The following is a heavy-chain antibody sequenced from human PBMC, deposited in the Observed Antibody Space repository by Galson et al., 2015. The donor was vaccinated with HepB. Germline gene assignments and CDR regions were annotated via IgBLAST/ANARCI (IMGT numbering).Heavy chain of an antibody. V-gene: IGHV3-30*18. D-gene: IGHD6-19*01. J-gene: IGHJ4*02. CDR1: GLTISSFD. CDR2: TSSDGRSE. Sequence: SLRLSCAASGLTISSFDMHWVRQAPGKGLEWVGVTSSDGRSEWYGDSVRGRFAVSRDNSRNTVFLQMNGLRREDTALYYCAKDTPVTTGWYDGLDNWGQGTLVTVSP. CDR3: AKDTPVTTGWYDGLDN.